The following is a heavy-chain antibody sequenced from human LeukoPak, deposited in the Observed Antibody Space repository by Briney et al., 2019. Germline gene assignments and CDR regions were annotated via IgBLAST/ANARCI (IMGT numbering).Heavy chain of an antibody. Sequence: SETLSLTCTVSGGSISSYFWSWIRQPPGKGLEWIGYIYYSGSTNYNPPLKSRVTMSVDTSKNQFSLKLSSVTAADTAVYYCARIDRAVAGTIDYWGQGTLVTVSS. D-gene: IGHD6-19*01. J-gene: IGHJ4*02. CDR3: ARIDRAVAGTIDY. V-gene: IGHV4-59*08. CDR1: GGSISSYF. CDR2: IYYSGST.